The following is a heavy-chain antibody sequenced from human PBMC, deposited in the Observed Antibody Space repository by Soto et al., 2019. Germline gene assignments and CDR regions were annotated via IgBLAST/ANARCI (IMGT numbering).Heavy chain of an antibody. J-gene: IGHJ4*02. CDR3: AKEKERWLQLLFY. D-gene: IGHD1-1*01. CDR2: ISYDGSNK. Sequence: GGSLRLSCAASGFTFSNYGMHWVRQAPGKGLEWVAVISYDGSNKYYPDSVKGRFTISRDNSKNTLYLQMNSLRAEDTAVYYCAKEKERWLQLLFYWGQGTLVTVSS. CDR1: GFTFSNYG. V-gene: IGHV3-30*18.